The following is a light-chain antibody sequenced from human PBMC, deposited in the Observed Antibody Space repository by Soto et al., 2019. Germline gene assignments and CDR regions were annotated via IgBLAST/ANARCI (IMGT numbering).Light chain of an antibody. CDR3: QQRSNWLT. J-gene: IGKJ4*01. CDR1: QSVSSY. CDR2: DAS. Sequence: EMVLTHSPDTLSLSPWEIATLSCRASQSVSSYLAWYQQKPGQAPRLLIYDASNRATGIPARFSGSGSGTDFTLTISSLEPEDFAVYYCQQRSNWLTFGGGTKVDIK. V-gene: IGKV3-11*01.